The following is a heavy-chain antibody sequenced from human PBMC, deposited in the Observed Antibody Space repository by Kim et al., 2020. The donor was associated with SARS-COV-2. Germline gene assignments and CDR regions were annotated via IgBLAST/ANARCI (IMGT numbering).Heavy chain of an antibody. CDR1: GGSFSGYY. CDR2: INHSGST. J-gene: IGHJ6*01. V-gene: IGHV4-34*01. D-gene: IGHD3-22*01. Sequence: SETLSLTCAVYGGSFSGYYWSWIRQPPGKGLEWIGEINHSGSTNYNPSLKSRVTISVDTSKNQFSLNLSSVTAADTAVYSFSRVPSGTTILVVVNAYYH. CDR3: SRVPSGTTILVVVNAYYH.